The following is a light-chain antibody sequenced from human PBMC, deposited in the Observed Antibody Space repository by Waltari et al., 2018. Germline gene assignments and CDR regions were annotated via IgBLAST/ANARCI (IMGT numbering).Light chain of an antibody. CDR2: RAS. CDR3: QLYNSYVMYT. V-gene: IGKV1-5*03. CDR1: QRISTW. Sequence: DIQMSQSPSTLSASVGDRVTITCRASQRISTWLAWYQQKPGKAPKLLISRASTLESGVPSRFAGSGSGTEFTLTISSLQPDDFGTYYFQLYNSYVMYTFGQGTKLDIK. J-gene: IGKJ2*01.